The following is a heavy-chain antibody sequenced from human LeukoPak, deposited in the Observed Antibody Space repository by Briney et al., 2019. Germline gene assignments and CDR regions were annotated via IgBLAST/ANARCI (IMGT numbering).Heavy chain of an antibody. J-gene: IGHJ5*02. Sequence: GGSPRLSCAASGFTFSSNWMHWVRQAPGKGLVWVSRINEDGSTTNYADSVKGRFTISRDNSKNTLYLQMNSLRAEDTAVYYCAKGVMSSGYYKYNWFDPWGQGTLVTVSS. CDR3: AKGVMSSGYYKYNWFDP. V-gene: IGHV3-74*01. CDR2: INEDGSTT. D-gene: IGHD3-22*01. CDR1: GFTFSSNW.